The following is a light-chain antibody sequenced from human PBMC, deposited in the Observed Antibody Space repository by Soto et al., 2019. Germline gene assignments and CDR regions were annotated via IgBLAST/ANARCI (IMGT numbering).Light chain of an antibody. V-gene: IGKV1-5*03. Sequence: DIQMTQSPSTLSASVGDRVTITCRASQSITDWLAWYQQKPGKAPKFLIYKASNLEGGVPSRFSGSGSGTEFTLTSRSVQPDDFATYYGQYWDNYSWTFGQGTKVEIK. CDR1: QSITDW. CDR3: QYWDNYSWT. CDR2: KAS. J-gene: IGKJ1*01.